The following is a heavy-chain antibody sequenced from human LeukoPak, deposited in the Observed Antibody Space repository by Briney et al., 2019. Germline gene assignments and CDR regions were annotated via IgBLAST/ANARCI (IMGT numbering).Heavy chain of an antibody. CDR2: IYHSGST. V-gene: IGHV4-38-2*02. CDR1: GYSISSGYY. CDR3: ARADGGSSWPDAFDI. D-gene: IGHD6-13*01. J-gene: IGHJ3*02. Sequence: PSETLSLTCTVSGYSISSGYYWGWIRQPPGKGLEWIGSIYHSGSTYYNPSLKSRVTISVDTSKNQFSLKLSSVTAADTAVYYCARADGGSSWPDAFDIWGQGTMVTVSS.